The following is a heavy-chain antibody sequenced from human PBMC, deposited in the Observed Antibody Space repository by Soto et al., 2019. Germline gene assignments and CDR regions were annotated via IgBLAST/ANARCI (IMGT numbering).Heavy chain of an antibody. V-gene: IGHV1-2*04. J-gene: IGHJ5*02. CDR1: GYTFTGYY. Sequence: ASVKVSCKASGYTFTGYYMHWVRQAPGQGLEWMGWINPNSGGTNYAQKFQGWVTMTRDTAISTAYMELSRLRSDDTAVYYCARDLAAHYPYNWFDPWGQGTLVTVSS. CDR3: ARDLAAHYPYNWFDP. D-gene: IGHD6-13*01. CDR2: INPNSGGT.